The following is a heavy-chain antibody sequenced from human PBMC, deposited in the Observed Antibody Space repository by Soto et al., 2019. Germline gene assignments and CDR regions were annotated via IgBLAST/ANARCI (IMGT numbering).Heavy chain of an antibody. CDR1: GHRITVNY. CDR3: WSPRSGPSPDVGQ. J-gene: IGHJ4*01. V-gene: IGHV1-2*02. Sequence: VLVEGHSKASGHRITVNYMHWGRKAPGQATEWKGWINPGSXSTNYAQNFQGGVTMTRDTSISTAYMEVNSLTSDDTAVYYCWSPRSGPSPDVGQGGQGTVVTVS. D-gene: IGHD3-3*01. CDR2: INPGSXST.